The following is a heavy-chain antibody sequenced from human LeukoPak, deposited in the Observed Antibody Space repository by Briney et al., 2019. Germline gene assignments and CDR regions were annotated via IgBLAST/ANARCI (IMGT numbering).Heavy chain of an antibody. Sequence: ASVKVSCKASGYTFTSYGFSWVRQAPGQGLEWMGWVSAYNGNTNYAQKVQGRVTMTTDTSTSTAYMELRSLTSDDTAVYYCARDPSNSVGRKLFFDYWGQGTLVTVSS. V-gene: IGHV1-18*01. D-gene: IGHD1-14*01. CDR2: VSAYNGNT. CDR3: ARDPSNSVGRKLFFDY. J-gene: IGHJ4*02. CDR1: GYTFTSYG.